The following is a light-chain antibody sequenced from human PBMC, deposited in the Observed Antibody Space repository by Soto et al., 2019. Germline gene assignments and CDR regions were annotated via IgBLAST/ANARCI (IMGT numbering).Light chain of an antibody. CDR1: ESLVHSDGNTY. J-gene: IGKJ2*01. CDR2: KVS. Sequence: DVVMTQTPLTSPVTLGQSASISCRSSESLVHSDGNTYLNWLHQRPGQPPRLLIYKVSKRFSGVPDRLSGSGAGTDFTLKISRVEAEDVGIYYCMQATQYRPYPFGKGTKLEI. V-gene: IGKV2-24*01. CDR3: MQATQYRPYP.